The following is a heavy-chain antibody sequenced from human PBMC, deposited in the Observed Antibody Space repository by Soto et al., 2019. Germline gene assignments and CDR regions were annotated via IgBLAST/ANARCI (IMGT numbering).Heavy chain of an antibody. CDR2: IYYSGST. D-gene: IGHD5-18*01. V-gene: IGHV4-59*01. Sequence: SETLSLTCTVSGSSISSYYLSWIRQPPGKGLEWIGYIYYSGSTNYNPSLKSRVTISLDTSRNQFSLKLSSVTAADTAVFYCARDSGYSYGYGVYFDYWGQGTLVTVSS. CDR1: GSSISSYY. CDR3: ARDSGYSYGYGVYFDY. J-gene: IGHJ4*02.